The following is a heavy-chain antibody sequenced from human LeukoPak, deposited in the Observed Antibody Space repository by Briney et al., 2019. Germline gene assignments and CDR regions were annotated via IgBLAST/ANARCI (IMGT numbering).Heavy chain of an antibody. J-gene: IGHJ4*02. D-gene: IGHD1-26*01. V-gene: IGHV4-34*01. Sequence: PSETLSLTCAVYGGSFSGYYWSWIRQPPGKGLEWIGEINHSGSTNYNPSLKSRVTISVDTSKNQFSLKVRSVTAADTGVYYCARRPRNTGSDDGPSGLDYWGQGTLVTVSS. CDR3: ARRPRNTGSDDGPSGLDY. CDR1: GGSFSGYY. CDR2: INHSGST.